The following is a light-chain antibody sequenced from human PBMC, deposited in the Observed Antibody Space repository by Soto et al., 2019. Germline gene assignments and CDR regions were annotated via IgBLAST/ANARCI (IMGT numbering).Light chain of an antibody. V-gene: IGKV3-20*01. CDR1: QSVSSSY. Sequence: EIVLTQSPGTLSLSPGERATLSCRASQSVSSSYLAWYQQKPGQAPRPLIYGASSRATGIPDRFSGSGSGTDFTLTISRLEPEDFAVYYCQQYGSSPFTVGQGNKLEI. J-gene: IGKJ2*01. CDR3: QQYGSSPFT. CDR2: GAS.